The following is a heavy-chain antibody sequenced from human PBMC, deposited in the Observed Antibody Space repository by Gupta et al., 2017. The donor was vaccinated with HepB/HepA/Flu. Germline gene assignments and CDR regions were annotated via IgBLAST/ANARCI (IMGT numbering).Heavy chain of an antibody. J-gene: IGHJ4*02. CDR3: ARGGEDNRGLDY. V-gene: IGHV4-34*01. CDR2: INHSGST. CDR1: GGSFSGYY. Sequence: CAVYGGSFSGYYWSWIRQPPGKGLEWIGEINHSGSTNYNPSLKSRVTISVDTSKNQFSLKLSSVTAADTAVYYCARGGEDNRGLDYGGQGTLVTVSS. D-gene: IGHD3-10*01.